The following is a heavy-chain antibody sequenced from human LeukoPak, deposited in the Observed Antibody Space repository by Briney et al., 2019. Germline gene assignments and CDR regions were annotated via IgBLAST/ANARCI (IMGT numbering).Heavy chain of an antibody. Sequence: GGSLRLSCAASGFTFSSYAMSWVRQAPGKGLEWASAISGSGGSTYYADSVKGRFTISRDNSKNTLYLQMNSLRAEDTAVYYCARDSRATPFDYWGQGTLVTVSS. CDR2: ISGSGGST. CDR3: ARDSRATPFDY. CDR1: GFTFSSYA. V-gene: IGHV3-23*01. D-gene: IGHD5-12*01. J-gene: IGHJ4*02.